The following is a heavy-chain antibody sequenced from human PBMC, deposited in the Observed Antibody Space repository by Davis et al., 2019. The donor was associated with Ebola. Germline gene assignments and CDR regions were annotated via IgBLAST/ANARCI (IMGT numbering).Heavy chain of an antibody. Sequence: GGSLRLSCAASGFTFSSYGMHWVRRAPGKGLEWVSVIYSGGSTYYADSVKGRFTISRDNSKNTLYLQMNSLRAEDTAVYYCARAEPFYYYGMDVWGQGTTVTVSS. CDR3: ARAEPFYYYGMDV. CDR2: IYSGGST. V-gene: IGHV3-66*01. CDR1: GFTFSSYG. J-gene: IGHJ6*02.